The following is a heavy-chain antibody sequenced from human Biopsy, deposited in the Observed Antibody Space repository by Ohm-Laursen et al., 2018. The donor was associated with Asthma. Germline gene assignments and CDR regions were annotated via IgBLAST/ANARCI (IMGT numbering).Heavy chain of an antibody. V-gene: IGHV4-39*01. J-gene: IGHJ6*02. CDR2: IYYSGTT. Sequence: SETLSLTWSLSSGSGGYMRSGNYYWGWIRQPPGKGLEWIGSIYYSGTTYYNPSLERRVTVSADTSKNQFSLKLTSVTAADTAVYYCVRGSSSWHHGPFHYYYGLDVWGQGTTATVSS. D-gene: IGHD6-13*01. CDR3: VRGSSSWHHGPFHYYYGLDV. CDR1: SGSGGYMRSGNYY.